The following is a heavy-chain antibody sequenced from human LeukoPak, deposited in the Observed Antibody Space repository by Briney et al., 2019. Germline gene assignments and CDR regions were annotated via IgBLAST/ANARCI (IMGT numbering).Heavy chain of an antibody. V-gene: IGHV3-11*04. J-gene: IGHJ6*04. CDR2: ISRGGTSI. CDR1: GFTFSDYY. Sequence: GGSLRLSCAASGFTFSDYYMSWIRQAPGKGLQWISYISRGGTSIYYADSVKGRFTISRDNAKNSLYLQMNSLRAEDTAVYYCAELGITMIGGVWGKGTTVTISS. CDR3: AELGITMIGGV. D-gene: IGHD3-10*02.